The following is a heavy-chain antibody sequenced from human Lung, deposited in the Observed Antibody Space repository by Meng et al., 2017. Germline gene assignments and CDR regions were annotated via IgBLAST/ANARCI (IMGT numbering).Heavy chain of an antibody. D-gene: IGHD6-13*01. CDR2: INPKSGDT. CDR1: GCTFPDYW. J-gene: IGHJ2*01. Sequence: QVQLVQSGAEVKKPGASVKVSCKASGCTFPDYWLHWVRRAPGQGLEWMGRINPKSGDTHYAQRFQGRVTMTGDTSISTAYMELSGLRSDDTAMYYCARYVPNGSFWYFDFWGRGTLVTVSS. CDR3: ARYVPNGSFWYFDF. V-gene: IGHV1-2*06.